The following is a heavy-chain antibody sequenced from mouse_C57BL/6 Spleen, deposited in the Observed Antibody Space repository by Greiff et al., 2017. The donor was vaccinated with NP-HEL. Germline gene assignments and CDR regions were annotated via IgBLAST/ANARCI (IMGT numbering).Heavy chain of an antibody. J-gene: IGHJ1*03. V-gene: IGHV1-64*01. CDR2: IHPNSGST. D-gene: IGHD2-4*01. Sequence: QVQLQQPGAELVKPGASVKLSCKASGYTFTSYWMHWVKQRPGQGLEWIGMIHPNSGSTNYNEKFKSKATLTVDKSSSTAYMQLSSLTSADSAVYYCARVIYYDYPSYWYFDVWGTGTTVTVSS. CDR1: GYTFTSYW. CDR3: ARVIYYDYPSYWYFDV.